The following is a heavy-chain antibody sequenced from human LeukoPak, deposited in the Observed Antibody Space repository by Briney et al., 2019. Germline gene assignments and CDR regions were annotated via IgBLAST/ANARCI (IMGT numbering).Heavy chain of an antibody. V-gene: IGHV4-39*01. D-gene: IGHD3/OR15-3a*01. CDR2: IYYSGNT. CDR1: GGSISGYY. Sequence: SETLSLTCTVSGGSISGYYWSWIRQPPGKGLEWIGSIYYSGNTYYNASLKSQVSISIDTSKNQFSLRLTSVTAADTAVYYCARQTGSGLFILPGGQGTLVTVSS. CDR3: ARQTGSGLFILP. J-gene: IGHJ4*02.